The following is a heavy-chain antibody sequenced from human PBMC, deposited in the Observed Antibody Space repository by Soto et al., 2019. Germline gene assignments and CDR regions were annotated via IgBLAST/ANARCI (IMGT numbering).Heavy chain of an antibody. CDR2: IKQDGSKP. CDR3: VRDEAQHVVNYLYMDV. J-gene: IGHJ6*03. CDR1: GFTFSNYW. Sequence: VQLVESGGGLVRPGGSLRLSCVASGFTFSNYWMSWVRPAPGKGLEWVANIKQDGSKPYYVDSVKGRFTISRDNAKNSIDLQMDSLRADDTSVYYCVRDEAQHVVNYLYMDVLGKGTTVTVSS. D-gene: IGHD3-22*01. V-gene: IGHV3-7*01.